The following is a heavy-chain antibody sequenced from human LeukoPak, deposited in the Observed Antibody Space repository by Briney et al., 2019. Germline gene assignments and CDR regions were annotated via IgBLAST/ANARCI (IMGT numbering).Heavy chain of an antibody. Sequence: GGSLRLSCAASGFTFSSYSMNWVRQAPGKGLEWVSYISSSSSTIYYADSVKGRFTISRDNAKNSLYLQMNSLRAEDTAVYYCARGRANDYGDYMDYWGQGTLVTVSS. J-gene: IGHJ4*02. CDR1: GFTFSSYS. CDR3: ARGRANDYGDYMDY. D-gene: IGHD4-17*01. V-gene: IGHV3-48*04. CDR2: ISSSSSTI.